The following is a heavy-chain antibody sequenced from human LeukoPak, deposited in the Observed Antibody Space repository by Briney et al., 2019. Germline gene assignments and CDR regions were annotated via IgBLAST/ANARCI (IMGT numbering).Heavy chain of an antibody. D-gene: IGHD5-24*01. CDR1: GGSFSGYY. J-gene: IGHJ4*02. V-gene: IGHV4-34*01. CDR2: INHSGST. CDR3: ARGRWLQGLDY. Sequence: PSETLSLTCAVYGGSFSGYYWSWIRQPPGKGLEWIGEINHSGSTNYNPSLKSRVTISVDTSKNQFSLKLSSVTAADTAVYYCARGRWLQGLDYWGQGTLVTVSS.